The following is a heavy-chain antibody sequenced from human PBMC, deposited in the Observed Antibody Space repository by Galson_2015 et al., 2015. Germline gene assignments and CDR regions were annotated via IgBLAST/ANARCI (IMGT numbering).Heavy chain of an antibody. Sequence: SVKVSCKASGYTFTNYFIQWVRQAPGQGLEWVGAINPSGAATFYAQKLQGRVTMTRDTPTSTVYVELSSLGSEDTAVYYCARELGGTYYFDYWGLGTLVTVS. CDR3: ARELGGTYYFDY. CDR1: GYTFTNYF. D-gene: IGHD3-10*01. J-gene: IGHJ4*02. CDR2: INPSGAAT. V-gene: IGHV1-46*04.